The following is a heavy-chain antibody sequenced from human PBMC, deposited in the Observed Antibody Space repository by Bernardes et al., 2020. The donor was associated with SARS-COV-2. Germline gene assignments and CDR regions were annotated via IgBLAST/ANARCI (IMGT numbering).Heavy chain of an antibody. CDR1: GGSVSSYY. D-gene: IGHD6-6*01. CDR2: IYYSGST. Sequence: SETLSLTCTVSGGSVSSYYWSWIRPPPGKGLEWIGYIYYSGSTNYNPSLKSRVTISVDTSKNQFSLNLNSVTAADTAVYYCARDARAAHYFDYWGQGTLVTVSS. J-gene: IGHJ4*02. CDR3: ARDARAAHYFDY. V-gene: IGHV4-59*02.